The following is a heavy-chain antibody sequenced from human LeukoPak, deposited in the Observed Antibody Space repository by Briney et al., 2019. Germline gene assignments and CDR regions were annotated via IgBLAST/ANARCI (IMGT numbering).Heavy chain of an antibody. CDR3: ARDRGYSTFDY. V-gene: IGHV3-7*01. D-gene: IGHD4-23*01. CDR1: GFTFSNYW. J-gene: IGHJ4*02. CDR2: IEEDGGEK. Sequence: GGSLRLSCAASGFTFSNYWMSWVRQAPGKGLEWVANIEEDGGEKNYVDSVKGRFTISRDNARNSLYLQMNSLRAEDTAVYYCARDRGYSTFDYWGQGTLVTVSS.